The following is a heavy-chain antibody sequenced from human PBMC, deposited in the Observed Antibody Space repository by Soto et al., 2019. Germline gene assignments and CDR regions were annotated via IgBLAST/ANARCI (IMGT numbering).Heavy chain of an antibody. Sequence: NPGGSLRLSCEVSGYTITDHYMTWIRQVPGKGLEWVSYISSDSVYTNYADSVRGRFTISRDNAKNSLYLELSSLRAEDTAVYHCATNIRLDFWGQGTQVTVSS. CDR2: ISSDSVYT. V-gene: IGHV3-11*06. CDR1: GYTITDHY. J-gene: IGHJ4*02. CDR3: ATNIRLDF. D-gene: IGHD3-16*01.